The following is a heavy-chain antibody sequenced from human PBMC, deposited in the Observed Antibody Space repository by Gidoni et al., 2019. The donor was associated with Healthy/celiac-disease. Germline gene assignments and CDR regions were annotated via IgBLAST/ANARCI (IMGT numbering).Heavy chain of an antibody. V-gene: IGHV1-46*01. CDR2: INPSGGST. CDR3: ARDLTMVRGVLLPTRCVY. J-gene: IGHJ4*02. CDR1: GYTFTSYY. Sequence: EEEEEEEEESVKVSCKASGYTFTSYYMHWVRQAPGQGLEWMGIINPSGGSTSYAQKFQGRVTMTRDTSTSTVYMELSSLRSEDTAVYYCARDLTMVRGVLLPTRCVYWGQGTLVTVSS. D-gene: IGHD3-10*01.